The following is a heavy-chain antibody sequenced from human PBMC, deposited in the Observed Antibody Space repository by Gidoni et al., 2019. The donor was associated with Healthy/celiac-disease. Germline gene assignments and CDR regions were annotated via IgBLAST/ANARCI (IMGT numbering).Heavy chain of an antibody. D-gene: IGHD1-26*01. Sequence: QVQLVESGGGVVQPGRSLRLSCAASGFPFSSYGMHWVRQASGKGLAWVAVIWYDGSNKYYADSVKGRFTISRDNSKNTLYLQMNSLRAEDTAVYYCARGWGDSSGSYQSFSRNAREKGDYWGQGTLVTVSS. V-gene: IGHV3-33*01. CDR3: ARGWGDSSGSYQSFSRNAREKGDY. CDR2: IWYDGSNK. CDR1: GFPFSSYG. J-gene: IGHJ4*02.